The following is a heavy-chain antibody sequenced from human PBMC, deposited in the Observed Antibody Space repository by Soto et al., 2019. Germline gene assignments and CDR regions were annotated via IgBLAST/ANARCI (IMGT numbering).Heavy chain of an antibody. Sequence: SETLSLTCTVSGGSISSYYWSWIRQPPGKGLEWIWYTYYSGSTNCNPSLKSRVTISVDTSKNQFSLKLSSVTAADTAVYYCARRWIQLWYDAFDIWGQGTMVTVSS. CDR3: ARRWIQLWYDAFDI. CDR1: GGSISSYY. CDR2: TYYSGST. J-gene: IGHJ3*02. V-gene: IGHV4-59*01. D-gene: IGHD5-18*01.